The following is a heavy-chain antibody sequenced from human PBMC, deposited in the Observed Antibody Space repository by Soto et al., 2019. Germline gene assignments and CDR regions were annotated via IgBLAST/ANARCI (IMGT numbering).Heavy chain of an antibody. CDR3: ARVSLTVTTDNWFDL. CDR2: ISAYNGNT. Sequence: ASVKVSCKASGYTFTSYVISWVRQAPGQGLEWMGWISAYNGNTNYAQKLQGRVTMTTDTSTSTAYMELRSLRSDDTAVYYCARVSLTVTTDNWFDLWGQGTLVTVSS. J-gene: IGHJ5*02. V-gene: IGHV1-18*01. CDR1: GYTFTSYV. D-gene: IGHD4-4*01.